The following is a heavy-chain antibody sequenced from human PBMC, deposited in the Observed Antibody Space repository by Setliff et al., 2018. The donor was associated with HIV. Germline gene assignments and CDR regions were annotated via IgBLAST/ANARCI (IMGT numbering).Heavy chain of an antibody. CDR1: DYSISTNEW. CDR2: ISNSGKT. D-gene: IGHD1-26*01. Sequence: SETLSLTCAVSDYSISTNEWWGWIRQPPGKGLAWIGYISNSGKTYYNPSLNSRVTLSADTSKNQLSLRLSSVTAVDTGVYYCARYSGEYNLWFDPWGQGTLVTVSS. CDR3: ARYSGEYNLWFDP. V-gene: IGHV4-28*01. J-gene: IGHJ5*02.